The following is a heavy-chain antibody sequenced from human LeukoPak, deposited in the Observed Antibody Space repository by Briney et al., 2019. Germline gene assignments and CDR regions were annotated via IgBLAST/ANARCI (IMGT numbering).Heavy chain of an antibody. CDR1: GFTFSTSA. J-gene: IGHJ4*02. CDR3: AKGSYYDSSGYYYFDY. CDR2: ISASSSI. Sequence: QSGGSLRLSCVVSGFTFSTSAMSWVRQAPGKGLEWVSGISASSSIYYADSVKGRFTISRDNSKNTLYLQVNSLRADDTAVYYCAKGSYYDSSGYYYFDYWGQGTLVTVSS. D-gene: IGHD3-22*01. V-gene: IGHV3-23*01.